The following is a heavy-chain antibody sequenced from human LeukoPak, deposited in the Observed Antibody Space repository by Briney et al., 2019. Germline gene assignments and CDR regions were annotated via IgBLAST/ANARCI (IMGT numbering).Heavy chain of an antibody. Sequence: GGSLRLSCVASGFTFSSNDMSWVRQAPGKGLEWVSGIYSGGSTYYADAAKGRCTIFSDNSKNTLYLQMNSLRVEDTAVYYCARDYGVAEGYWGQGTLVTVSS. V-gene: IGHV3-53*01. CDR3: ARDYGVAEGY. CDR1: GFTFSSND. D-gene: IGHD6-19*01. CDR2: IYSGGST. J-gene: IGHJ4*02.